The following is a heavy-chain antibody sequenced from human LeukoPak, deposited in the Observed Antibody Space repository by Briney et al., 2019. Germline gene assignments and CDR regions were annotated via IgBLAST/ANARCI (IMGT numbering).Heavy chain of an antibody. CDR3: ARLGRGYIAATSGLYFDY. J-gene: IGHJ4*02. V-gene: IGHV4-34*01. D-gene: IGHD5-12*01. Sequence: PSETLSLTCAVYGGSFSGYYWSWIRQPPGKGLEWIGEINHSGSTNYNPSLKSRVTISVDTSKNQFSLKLSSVTAADTAVYYCARLGRGYIAATSGLYFDYWGQGTLVTVSS. CDR1: GGSFSGYY. CDR2: INHSGST.